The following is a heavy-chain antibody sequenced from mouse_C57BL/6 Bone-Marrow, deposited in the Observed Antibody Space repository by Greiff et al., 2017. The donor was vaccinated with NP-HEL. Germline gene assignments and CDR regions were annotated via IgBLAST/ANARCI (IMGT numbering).Heavy chain of an antibody. CDR3: ARVRGYYGSSWYFDV. Sequence: EVQLVESGPGLVKPSQSLSLTCSVTGYSITSGYYWNWIRQFPGNKLEWMGYISYDGSNNYNPSLKNRISITRDTSKNQFFLKLNSVTTEDTATYYCARVRGYYGSSWYFDVWGTGTTVTVSS. V-gene: IGHV3-6*01. D-gene: IGHD1-1*01. CDR2: ISYDGSN. J-gene: IGHJ1*03. CDR1: GYSITSGYY.